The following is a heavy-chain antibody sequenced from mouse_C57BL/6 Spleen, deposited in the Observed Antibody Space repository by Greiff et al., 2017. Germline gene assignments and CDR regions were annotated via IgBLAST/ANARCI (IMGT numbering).Heavy chain of an antibody. Sequence: EVKLLESGGGLVQPKGSLKLSCAASGFTFNTYAMHWVRQAPGKGLEWVARIRRKSSNYATYYADSVKDRFTIARDDSHSMHYLQMNNLKTEDTAMYYGVKDYDGAWFAYWGQGTLVTVSA. CDR2: IRRKSSNYAT. CDR1: GFTFNTYA. V-gene: IGHV10-3*01. D-gene: IGHD2-4*01. CDR3: VKDYDGAWFAY. J-gene: IGHJ3*01.